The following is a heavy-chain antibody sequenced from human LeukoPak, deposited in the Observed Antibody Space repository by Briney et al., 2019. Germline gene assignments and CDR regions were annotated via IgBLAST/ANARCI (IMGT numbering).Heavy chain of an antibody. J-gene: IGHJ6*03. CDR2: INHSGST. Sequence: SETLSLTCAVYGGSFSGYYWSWIRQPPGKGLEWIGEINHSGSTNYNPSLKSRVTISVDTSKNQFSLKLSSVTAADTAVYDCARGGYSSRVYYKDVWGKGTTVTVSS. CDR3: ARGGYSSRVYYKDV. CDR1: GGSFSGYY. D-gene: IGHD6-13*01. V-gene: IGHV4-34*01.